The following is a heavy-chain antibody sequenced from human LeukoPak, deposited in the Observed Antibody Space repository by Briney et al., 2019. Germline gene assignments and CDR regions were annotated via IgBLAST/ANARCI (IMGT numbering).Heavy chain of an antibody. Sequence: SETLSLTCSVSGGSISSSTYYWGWIRQPPGKGLEWIGSIYYSGSTYYNPSLKSRVTISADTSKNQFSLNLRPVTPEDTAVYYCARNLIPEQLVLNFWGQGTLVTVSS. D-gene: IGHD6-13*01. V-gene: IGHV4-39*07. CDR1: GGSISSSTYY. CDR3: ARNLIPEQLVLNF. J-gene: IGHJ4*02. CDR2: IYYSGST.